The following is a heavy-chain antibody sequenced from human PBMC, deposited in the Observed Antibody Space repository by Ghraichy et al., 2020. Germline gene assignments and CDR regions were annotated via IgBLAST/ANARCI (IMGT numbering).Heavy chain of an antibody. Sequence: GGSLRLSCVGSGFTFSGYSMNWVRQSPGKGLEWVSYITSSGRNIFYADSVKGRFTISRDNAQNSLYLQMNSLRAEDTGVYYCAKERDTSGYYSFRGDYYGMDVWGQGTTVTVAS. CDR2: ITSSGRNI. V-gene: IGHV3-48*01. D-gene: IGHD3-3*01. CDR3: AKERDTSGYYSFRGDYYGMDV. J-gene: IGHJ6*01. CDR1: GFTFSGYS.